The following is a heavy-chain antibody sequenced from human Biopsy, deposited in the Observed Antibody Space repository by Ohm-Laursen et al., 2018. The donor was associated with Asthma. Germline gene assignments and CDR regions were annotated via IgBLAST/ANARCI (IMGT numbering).Heavy chain of an antibody. V-gene: IGHV4-34*01. CDR3: ARDYGGNSGYYYGMDV. J-gene: IGHJ6*02. D-gene: IGHD4-23*01. CDR1: GGSFSGYY. CDR2: INHSGST. Sequence: SDTLSLTCTVYGGSFSGYYWSWIRQPPGKGLEWIGEINHSGSTNYNPSLKSRVTISVDTSKNQFSLKLSSVTAADTAVYYCARDYGGNSGYYYGMDVWGQGTTVTVSS.